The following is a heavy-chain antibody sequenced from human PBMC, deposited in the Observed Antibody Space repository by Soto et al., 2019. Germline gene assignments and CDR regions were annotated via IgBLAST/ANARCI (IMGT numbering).Heavy chain of an antibody. Sequence: QVQLQESGPGLVKPSETLSLTCTVSGGSVSSGSYYWSWIRQPPGKGLEWIGYIYYSGSTNYNPSLKSRVTIAVDTSKNQFSLKLSSVTAADTAVYYCARESKNDCLTCYYYGMDVWGQGTTVTVSS. CDR1: GGSVSSGSYY. CDR2: IYYSGST. D-gene: IGHD1-1*01. V-gene: IGHV4-61*01. CDR3: ARESKNDCLTCYYYGMDV. J-gene: IGHJ6*02.